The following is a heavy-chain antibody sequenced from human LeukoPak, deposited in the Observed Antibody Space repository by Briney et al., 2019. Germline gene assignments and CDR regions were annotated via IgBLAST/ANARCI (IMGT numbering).Heavy chain of an antibody. Sequence: GGSLRLSCAASGFTFSSYGMSWVRQAPGKGLEWVSAISGSGGSTYYADSVKGRFTISRDNSKNTLYLQMNSLRAEDTAVYYCAKDHDYYDSSGALGYWGQGTLVTVSS. V-gene: IGHV3-23*01. CDR2: ISGSGGST. CDR1: GFTFSSYG. J-gene: IGHJ4*02. CDR3: AKDHDYYDSSGALGY. D-gene: IGHD3-22*01.